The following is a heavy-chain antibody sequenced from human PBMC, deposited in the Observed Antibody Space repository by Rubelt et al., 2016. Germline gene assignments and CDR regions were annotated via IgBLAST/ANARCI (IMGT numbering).Heavy chain of an antibody. CDR3: ARSSSSWYRDAFDI. V-gene: IGHV4-38-2*02. CDR2: IYHSGST. Sequence: QVQLQESGPGLVKPSETLSLTCTVSGYSISSGYYWGWIRQPPGKGLEWIGSIYHSGSTYYNPSLKSRVTISVDTSKNQFSLKLSSVTAADTAVYYCARSSSSWYRDAFDIWGQGTMVTVSS. J-gene: IGHJ3*02. CDR1: GYSISSGYY. D-gene: IGHD6-13*01.